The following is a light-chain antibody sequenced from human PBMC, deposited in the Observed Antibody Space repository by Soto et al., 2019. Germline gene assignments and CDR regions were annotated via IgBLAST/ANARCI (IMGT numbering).Light chain of an antibody. CDR3: QQYGSSPRT. CDR2: DAS. CDR1: QSVSTY. Sequence: EIVLTQSPATLSLSPGERATLSCRASQSVSTYLAWYQQKPGQAPRLLIYDASYRDTDIPPRFSGSGSGTDFTLTISSLEPEDFAAYYCQQYGSSPRTFGQGTKLEIK. J-gene: IGKJ2*01. V-gene: IGKV3-11*01.